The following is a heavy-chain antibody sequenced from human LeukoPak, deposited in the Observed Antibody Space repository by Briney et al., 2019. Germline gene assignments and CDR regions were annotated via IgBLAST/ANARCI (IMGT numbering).Heavy chain of an antibody. D-gene: IGHD6-13*01. CDR2: INPNSGGT. CDR1: GYTFTGYY. CDR3: ARGHGYSSSWYFSDFDY. J-gene: IGHJ4*02. Sequence: ASVKVSCKASGYTFTGYYMHWVRQAPGQGLEWMGWINPNSGGTNYAQKFQGWVTMTRDTSISTAYMELSRLRSDDTAVYYRARGHGYSSSWYFSDFDYWGQGTLVTVSS. V-gene: IGHV1-2*04.